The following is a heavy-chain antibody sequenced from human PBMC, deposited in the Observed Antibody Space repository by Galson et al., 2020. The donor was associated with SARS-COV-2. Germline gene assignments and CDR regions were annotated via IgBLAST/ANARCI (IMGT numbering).Heavy chain of an antibody. CDR3: ARDPGYSYGDELDY. Sequence: GGSLRLTCAASGFTFSSYSMNWVRQAPGKGLEWVSSISSSSSYIYYADSVKGRFTISRDTAKNSLYLQMNSLRAEDTAVYYCARDPGYSYGDELDYWGQGTLVTVSS. CDR2: ISSSSSYI. CDR1: GFTFSSYS. J-gene: IGHJ4*02. D-gene: IGHD5-18*01. V-gene: IGHV3-21*01.